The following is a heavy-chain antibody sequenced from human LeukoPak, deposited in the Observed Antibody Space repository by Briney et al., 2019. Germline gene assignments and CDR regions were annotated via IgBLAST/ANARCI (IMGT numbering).Heavy chain of an antibody. V-gene: IGHV4-59*11. Sequence: KPSETLSLTCTVSGASISRHHWSWIRQSPGKGLEWIGYIYNSGSTNHNPSLKSRVTISVDTSKNQFSLKLNSVTAGDTAVYYCAREYYYGSGSAPFFDYWGLGALVTVSA. D-gene: IGHD3-10*01. CDR3: AREYYYGSGSAPFFDY. J-gene: IGHJ4*02. CDR1: GASISRHH. CDR2: IYNSGST.